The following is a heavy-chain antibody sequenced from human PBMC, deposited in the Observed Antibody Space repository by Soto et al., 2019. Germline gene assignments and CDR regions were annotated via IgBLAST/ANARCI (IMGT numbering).Heavy chain of an antibody. CDR3: AKRVSAATYFCDY. Sequence: EVQLLESGGGLVQPGGSLRLSCAASGFTFDSYAMTWVRQAPGKGLEWVSAISAGGGRTDYADSVKGRLTISRDNSKNTLYLQMNSLRAEDTAIYYCAKRVSAATYFCDYWGQGTLVTVSS. D-gene: IGHD2-15*01. CDR2: ISAGGGRT. J-gene: IGHJ4*02. V-gene: IGHV3-23*01. CDR1: GFTFDSYA.